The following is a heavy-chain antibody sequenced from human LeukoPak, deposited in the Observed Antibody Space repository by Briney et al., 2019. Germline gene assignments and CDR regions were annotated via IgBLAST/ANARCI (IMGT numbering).Heavy chain of an antibody. CDR2: INHSGST. Sequence: SETLSLTCAVYGGSFSGYYWSWIRQPPGKGLEWIGEINHSGSTNYNPSLKSRVTISVDTSKNQFSLKLSSVTAADTAVYYCARINRLRYFDWLFTAFDYWGQGTLVTVSS. CDR3: ARINRLRYFDWLFTAFDY. D-gene: IGHD3-9*01. J-gene: IGHJ4*02. V-gene: IGHV4-34*01. CDR1: GGSFSGYY.